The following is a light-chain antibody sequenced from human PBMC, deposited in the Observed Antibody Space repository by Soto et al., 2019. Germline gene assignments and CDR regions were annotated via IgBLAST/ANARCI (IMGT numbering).Light chain of an antibody. CDR1: RSFVNG. J-gene: IGKJ1*01. V-gene: IGKV1-5*01. Sequence: DIQMTQSPSTLSASVGDRVTITCRAGRSFVNGLAWYQQKPGKAPNLLIYNASSLESGVPSRFSASESGTEFTLTISSLQPDDFATYYCQQYSTYMWTFGQGTKVEIK. CDR2: NAS. CDR3: QQYSTYMWT.